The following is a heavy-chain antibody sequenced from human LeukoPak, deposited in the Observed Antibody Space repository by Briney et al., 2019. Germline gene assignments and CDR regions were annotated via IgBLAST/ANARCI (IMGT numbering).Heavy chain of an antibody. V-gene: IGHV4-59*01. D-gene: IGHD3-22*01. J-gene: IGHJ4*02. CDR3: ARRSYDSSGAYFDY. CDR2: IYYTGST. CDR1: GGSISSDY. Sequence: PSETLSLTCTVSGGSISSDYWSWTRQPPGKGLEWIGYIYYTGSTNYSPSLKSRVTVSVDTSKNQFSLKLSPVTAADTAVYYCARRSYDSSGAYFDYWGQGTLVTVSS.